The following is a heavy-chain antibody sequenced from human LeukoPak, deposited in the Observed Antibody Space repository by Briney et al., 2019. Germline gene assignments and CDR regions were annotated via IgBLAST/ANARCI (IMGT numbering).Heavy chain of an antibody. Sequence: GASVKVSCKASGYTFTSYYMHWVRQAPGQGLEWMGWISTYNGNTNYAQKLQGRVTMTTDTSTSTAYMGLRSLRSDDTAVYYCARVDEDGFDYWGQGTLVTVSS. V-gene: IGHV1-18*04. CDR2: ISTYNGNT. CDR3: ARVDEDGFDY. CDR1: GYTFTSYY. J-gene: IGHJ4*02.